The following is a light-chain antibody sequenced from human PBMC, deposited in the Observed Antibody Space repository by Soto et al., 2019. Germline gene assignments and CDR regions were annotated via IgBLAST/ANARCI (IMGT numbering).Light chain of an antibody. J-gene: IGLJ2*01. Sequence: QSVLTQPASVSGSPGQSITISCTGTSSDVGDYNYVSWYQQHPGKAPKLMIYDVINRPSGVSNRFSGSKSGNTASLTISGLQAEDEADYYCSSYTSSTVIFGGGTKLTVL. CDR1: SSDVGDYNY. CDR3: SSYTSSTVI. V-gene: IGLV2-14*01. CDR2: DVI.